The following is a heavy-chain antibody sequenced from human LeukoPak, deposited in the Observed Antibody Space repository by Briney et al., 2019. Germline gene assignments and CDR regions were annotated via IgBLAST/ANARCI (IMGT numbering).Heavy chain of an antibody. CDR2: INPNSGGT. V-gene: IGHV1-2*02. Sequence: EASVKVSCKASGYTFTGYYMHWVRQAPGQGLEWMGWINPNSGGTNYAQKFQGRVTMTRDTSISTAYMELSRLRSDDTAVYYCARDPRRVIMITFGGVIAPGWFDPWGQGTLVTVSS. CDR3: ARDPRRVIMITFGGVIAPGWFDP. J-gene: IGHJ5*02. D-gene: IGHD3-16*02. CDR1: GYTFTGYY.